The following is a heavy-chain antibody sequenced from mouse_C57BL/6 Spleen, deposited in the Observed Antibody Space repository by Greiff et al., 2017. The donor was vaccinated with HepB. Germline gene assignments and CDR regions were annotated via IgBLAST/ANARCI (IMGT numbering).Heavy chain of an antibody. CDR2: IYPGDGDT. CDR1: GYAFSSYW. D-gene: IGHD2-4*01. J-gene: IGHJ1*03. CDR3: ARSGDYDGDWYFDV. Sequence: VQLKESGAELVKPGASVKISCKASGYAFSSYWMNWVKQRPGKGLEWIGQIYPGDGDTNYNGKFKGKATLTADKSSSTAYMQLSSLTSEDSAVYFCARSGDYDGDWYFDVWGTGTTVTVSS. V-gene: IGHV1-80*01.